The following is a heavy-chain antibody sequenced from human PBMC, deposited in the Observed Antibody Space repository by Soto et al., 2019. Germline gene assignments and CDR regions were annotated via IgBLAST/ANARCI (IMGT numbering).Heavy chain of an antibody. CDR2: ISQSGGT. D-gene: IGHD3-16*02. J-gene: IGHJ4*02. Sequence: SETLSLTCVVYGAGSFSGYYWHWIRQSPGKGLEWIGEISQSGGTNYNPSLKSRVSISVDTAKNQFSLRLTSVTVADTCVYYCARDPHYVWGSYRFDYWGQGALVTVSS. V-gene: IGHV4-34*01. CDR1: GAGSFSGYY. CDR3: ARDPHYVWGSYRFDY.